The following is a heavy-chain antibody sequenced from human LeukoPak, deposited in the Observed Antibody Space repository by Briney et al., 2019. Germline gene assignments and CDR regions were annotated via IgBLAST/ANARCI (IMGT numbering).Heavy chain of an antibody. D-gene: IGHD4-11*01. CDR3: ARTTVTTHWFDP. V-gene: IGHV1-69*05. CDR2: IIPIFGTA. J-gene: IGHJ5*02. Sequence: SVKVSYKASGGTFSSYAISWVRQAPGQGLEWMGRIIPIFGTANYAQKFQGRVTITTDESTSTAYMELSSLRSEDTAVYYCARTTVTTHWFDPWGQGTLVTVSS. CDR1: GGTFSSYA.